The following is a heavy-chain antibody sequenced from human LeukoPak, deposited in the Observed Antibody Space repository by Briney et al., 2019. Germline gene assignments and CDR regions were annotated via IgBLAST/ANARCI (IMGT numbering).Heavy chain of an antibody. CDR2: FNPDSGGT. D-gene: IGHD1-26*01. V-gene: IGHV1-2*02. CDR3: ARGRRILVGDTNAGDYFDY. J-gene: IGHJ4*02. Sequence: ASVKVSCKASGYTFTGYYMLWVRQSPGQGLEWMGWFNPDSGGTYYAQKFQGRVTMTRDTSISTAYIELSRLRSDDTAVYYCARGRRILVGDTNAGDYFDYWGQGTLVTVSS. CDR1: GYTFTGYY.